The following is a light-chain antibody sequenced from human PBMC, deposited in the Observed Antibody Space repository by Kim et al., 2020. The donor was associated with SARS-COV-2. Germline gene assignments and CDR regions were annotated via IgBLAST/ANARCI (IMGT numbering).Light chain of an antibody. CDR2: RTN. CDR1: TGPVTSEFH. J-gene: IGLJ1*01. Sequence: GVTVTLTCASSTGPVTSEFHPNWFQQKPGQAPRALIYRTNMKHSWTPARFSGSVLGDKAALTLSDVQPEDEADYYCLLFHGGAHVFGAGTKVTVL. V-gene: IGLV7-43*01. CDR3: LLFHGGAHV.